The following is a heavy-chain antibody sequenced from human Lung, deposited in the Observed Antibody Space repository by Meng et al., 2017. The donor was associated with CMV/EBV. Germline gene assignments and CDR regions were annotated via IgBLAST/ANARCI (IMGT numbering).Heavy chain of an antibody. CDR2: IYHSGST. Sequence: LHATGPGLVKPSATLSLTCVVPRGSISSSNWRGWVRQPPGKGLEWIREIYHSGSTNYNPYLTSRVPISVDKSTNQFSLKLSSVTAADTAVYYRARVVTALWGYYFDYWGQGTLVTVSS. D-gene: IGHD2-21*02. V-gene: IGHV4-4*02. CDR3: ARVVTALWGYYFDY. CDR1: RGSISSSNW. J-gene: IGHJ4*02.